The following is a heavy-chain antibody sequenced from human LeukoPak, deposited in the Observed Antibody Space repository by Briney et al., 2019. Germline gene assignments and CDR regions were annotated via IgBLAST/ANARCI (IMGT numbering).Heavy chain of an antibody. D-gene: IGHD2-21*01. CDR2: IYSGGST. CDR1: GFTVSSNY. CDR3: AKDQGLANMDV. V-gene: IGHV3-53*01. J-gene: IGHJ6*02. Sequence: GGSLRLSCAASGFTVSSNYMSWVRQAPGKGLEWVSIIYSGGSTYYADSVKGRFTISRDNSKNMVYLQMNSLRAEDTAVYYCAKDQGLANMDVWGQGTTVTVSS.